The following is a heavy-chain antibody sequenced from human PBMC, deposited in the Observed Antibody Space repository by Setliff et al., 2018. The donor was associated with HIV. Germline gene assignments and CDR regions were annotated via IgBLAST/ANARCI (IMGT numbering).Heavy chain of an antibody. J-gene: IGHJ4*02. Sequence: PGGSLRLSCVGSGFTFNGYAMNWVRQAPGKGLEWVSYISSSSSSIYYGDSVKGRFTISRDNSKNTLYVQMNSLRAEDTAVYYCARHDVVRGAIDNWGQGTLVTVSS. D-gene: IGHD3-10*01. CDR3: ARHDVVRGAIDN. V-gene: IGHV3-48*01. CDR2: ISSSSSSI. CDR1: GFTFNGYA.